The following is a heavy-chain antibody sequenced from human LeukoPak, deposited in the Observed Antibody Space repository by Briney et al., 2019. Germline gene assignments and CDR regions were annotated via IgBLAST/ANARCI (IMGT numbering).Heavy chain of an antibody. CDR1: GGSISSSPYY. CDR2: IYYSGST. CDR3: ARLISSAWTPDY. J-gene: IGHJ4*02. Sequence: NPSETLSLTCTVSGGSISSSPYYWGWIRQPPGKGLEWIGNIYYSGSTYYNPSLKSRVTISVDTSQNRFSLKLNSVTAADTAVYYCARLISSAWTPDYWGQGTLVTVSS. V-gene: IGHV4-39*01. D-gene: IGHD6-19*01.